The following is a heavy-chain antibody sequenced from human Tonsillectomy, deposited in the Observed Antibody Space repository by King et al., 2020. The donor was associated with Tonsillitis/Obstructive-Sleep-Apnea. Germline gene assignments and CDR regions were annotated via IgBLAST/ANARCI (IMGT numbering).Heavy chain of an antibody. CDR3: ALTTVTTPWGYYFDY. D-gene: IGHD4-11*01. V-gene: IGHV3-48*02. J-gene: IGHJ4*02. CDR2: ITSDNSSI. Sequence: QLVQSGGGLRQPGGSLRLSCAASGFTFSIYNMNWVCQAPGKGLEWGSYITSDNSSIYYADSVKGHFHISRDNANNSLYLQMNSMRDEDTAVYYCALTTVTTPWGYYFDYWGQGTLVTVSS. CDR1: GFTFSIYN.